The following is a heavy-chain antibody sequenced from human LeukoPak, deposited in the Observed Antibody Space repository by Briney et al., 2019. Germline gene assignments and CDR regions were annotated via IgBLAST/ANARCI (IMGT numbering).Heavy chain of an antibody. Sequence: ASVKVSCKASGYTFTSYGISWVRQAPGQGLEWMGWISAYNGNTNYAQKLQGRVTMTTDTSTSTAYMELRSLRSDDTAVYYCARDAPEIQLWLPYFQHWGQGTLVTVSS. CDR1: GYTFTSYG. CDR3: ARDAPEIQLWLPYFQH. J-gene: IGHJ1*01. D-gene: IGHD5-18*01. CDR2: ISAYNGNT. V-gene: IGHV1-18*01.